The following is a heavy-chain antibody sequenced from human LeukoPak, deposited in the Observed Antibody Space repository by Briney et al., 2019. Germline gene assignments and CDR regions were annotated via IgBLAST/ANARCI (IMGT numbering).Heavy chain of an antibody. CDR1: GGSICSHY. CDR2: ISYSGST. V-gene: IGHV4-59*11. D-gene: IGHD4-17*01. Sequence: PSETLTLTCTVSGGSICSHYWTWIRQSPGKGLEWIGYISYSGSTNYNPSLKSRVTLSVDTSKNQFSLKLSSVTAADTAVYYCARDPTTVTKGFDIWGQGTMVTVSS. CDR3: ARDPTTVTKGFDI. J-gene: IGHJ3*02.